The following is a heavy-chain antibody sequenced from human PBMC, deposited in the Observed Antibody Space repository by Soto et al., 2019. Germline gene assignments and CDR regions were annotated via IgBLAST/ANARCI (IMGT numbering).Heavy chain of an antibody. D-gene: IGHD4-17*01. V-gene: IGHV3-30-3*01. Sequence: QMQLVESGGGVVQPEGSLRLSCAASVFTFSTYAMHWVRQAPGKGLEWMALISFDGSSKYYADSVKGRFTISRDNSKNTLYLQMNSLRTEDTAVYYCASAGDYGDFYWGQGTLVTVSS. J-gene: IGHJ4*02. CDR3: ASAGDYGDFY. CDR1: VFTFSTYA. CDR2: ISFDGSSK.